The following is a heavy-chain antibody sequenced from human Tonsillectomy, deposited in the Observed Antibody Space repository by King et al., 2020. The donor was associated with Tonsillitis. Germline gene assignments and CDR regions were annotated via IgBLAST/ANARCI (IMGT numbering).Heavy chain of an antibody. Sequence: VQLVESGGGLVKPGGSLRLSCAASGFSFFVYSMNWVRQAPVKGLEWVSSIRSSGSHIYYADSLKGRFTISRDNTKHSLLLQINRLSPEDTAAYYCSARGSSSVPVAFYMDVWGKGTTVTVSS. D-gene: IGHD6-6*01. CDR1: GFSFFVYS. J-gene: IGHJ6*03. CDR2: IRSSGSHI. CDR3: SARGSSSVPVAFYMDV. V-gene: IGHV3-21*01.